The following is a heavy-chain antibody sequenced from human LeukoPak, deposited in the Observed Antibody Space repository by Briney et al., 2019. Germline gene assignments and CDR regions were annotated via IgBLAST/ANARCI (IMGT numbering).Heavy chain of an antibody. V-gene: IGHV5-51*01. J-gene: IGHJ4*02. CDR1: GSFFSDYW. D-gene: IGHD1-26*01. CDR3: AVTATNSGYFDS. Sequence: GSALKISSNGAGSFFSDYWIGGGRPVRGKGLELVWFIYPADSDTRYRPSFQGQVTISADKSITTAYLQWRSLKASDPAMYYCAVTATNSGYFDSWGQGALVTVSS. CDR2: IYPADSDT.